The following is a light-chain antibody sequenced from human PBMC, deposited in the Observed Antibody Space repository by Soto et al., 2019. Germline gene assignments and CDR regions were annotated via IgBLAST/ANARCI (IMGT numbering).Light chain of an antibody. CDR3: QQYQSLT. Sequence: IVLTQSPAILALSPGDRAPLSCRASQSVSSSYLAWYQHKPGQAPRLLIHGASSRVTGIPDRFSGSGSGTDFTLTITRLEPEDFAVYYCQQYQSLTFGGGTKVDIK. CDR2: GAS. CDR1: QSVSSSY. J-gene: IGKJ4*01. V-gene: IGKV3-20*01.